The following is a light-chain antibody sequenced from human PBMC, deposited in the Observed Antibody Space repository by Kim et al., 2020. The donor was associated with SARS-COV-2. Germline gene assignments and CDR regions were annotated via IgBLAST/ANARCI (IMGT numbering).Light chain of an antibody. CDR3: QQSSTTPRT. CDR1: QSISNY. Sequence: SASVGDRVTITCRASQSISNYVNWYQHKSGKAPKLLIYAASNLQGGVPSRFSGSGSGTEFTLTISSLQPEDFATYYCQQSSTTPRTFGRGTKLEI. V-gene: IGKV1-39*01. J-gene: IGKJ2*02. CDR2: AAS.